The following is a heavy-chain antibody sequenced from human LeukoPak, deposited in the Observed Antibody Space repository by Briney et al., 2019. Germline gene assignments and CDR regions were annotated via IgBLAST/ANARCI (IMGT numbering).Heavy chain of an antibody. J-gene: IGHJ4*02. CDR2: ISSSSTYT. V-gene: IGHV3-11*05. CDR3: ARAITVASPVDF. Sequence: PGGSLRLSCAASGFTFSDYYMSWIRQAPGKGLGWVSYISSSSTYTNYADSVKGRFTISRDNAKNSLFLQMNSLRAEDTAVYYCARAITVASPVDFWGQGTLVTVSS. D-gene: IGHD6-19*01. CDR1: GFTFSDYY.